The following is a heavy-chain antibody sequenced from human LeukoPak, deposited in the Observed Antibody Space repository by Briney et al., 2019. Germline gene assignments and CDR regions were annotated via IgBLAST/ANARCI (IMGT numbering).Heavy chain of an antibody. CDR3: ARVQGFDFRWYFDL. Sequence: PGGSLRLSCAASGFTFSSYDMHWVRQATGKGLEWVSAIGTAGDTYYPGSVKGQFTISRENAKNSLYLQMNSLRAGDTAVYYCARVQGFDFRWYFDLWGRGTLVTVSS. J-gene: IGHJ2*01. CDR1: GFTFSSYD. CDR2: IGTAGDT. V-gene: IGHV3-13*01.